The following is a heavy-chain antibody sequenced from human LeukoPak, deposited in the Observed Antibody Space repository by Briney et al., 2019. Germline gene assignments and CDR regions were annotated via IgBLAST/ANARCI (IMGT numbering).Heavy chain of an antibody. Sequence: SETLSLTCAVYGGSFSGYYWSWIRQPPGKGLEWIGEINHSGSTNYNPSLKSRVTISVDTSKNQFSLKLSSVTAADTAVYYCARHRGGYYYDSSGYYYGRHFDYWGQGTLVTVSS. D-gene: IGHD3-22*01. CDR1: GGSFSGYY. V-gene: IGHV4-34*01. CDR2: INHSGST. CDR3: ARHRGGYYYDSSGYYYGRHFDY. J-gene: IGHJ4*02.